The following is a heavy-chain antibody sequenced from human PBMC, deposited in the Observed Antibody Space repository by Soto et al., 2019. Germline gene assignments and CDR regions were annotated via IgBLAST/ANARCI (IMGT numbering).Heavy chain of an antibody. CDR1: GGTFSSYT. V-gene: IGHV1-69*02. CDR3: ARADYDILPGYYRLSAEYFQD. J-gene: IGHJ1*01. CDR2: IIPILDKP. D-gene: IGHD3-9*01. Sequence: SVKVSCKASGGTFSSYTISWVRQAPGQGLEWMGRIIPILDKPNYAEKFQGRFTITADKSTSTAYMELSSLRSEDTAVYYCARADYDILPGYYRLSAEYFQDWGQGTLVTVSS.